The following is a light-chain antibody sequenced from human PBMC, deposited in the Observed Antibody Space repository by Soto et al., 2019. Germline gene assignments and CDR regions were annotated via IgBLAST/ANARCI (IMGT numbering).Light chain of an antibody. V-gene: IGKV1-13*02. CDR2: DVS. J-gene: IGKJ5*01. CDR3: QQFNTYPIT. Sequence: AIQLTQSPSYLSASVGDRVTITCRASQDIRGALAWYQQKPGKAPKILIFDVSTLQSGVPSRFSGSGSGTDFTLTISSLQPEDFGTYYCQQFNTYPITFGQGTRLEIK. CDR1: QDIRGA.